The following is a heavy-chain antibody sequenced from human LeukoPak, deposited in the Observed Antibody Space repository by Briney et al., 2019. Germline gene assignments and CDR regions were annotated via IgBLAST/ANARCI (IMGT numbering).Heavy chain of an antibody. CDR2: IYYSGST. D-gene: IGHD4-11*01. Sequence: PSETLSLTCTVSGDSFSSYYWSWIRQPPGKGLEWIGYIYYSGSTNYNPSLKSRVTISVDTSKNQFSLKLSSVTAADTAVYYCARETTPYWYFDLWGRGTLVTVSS. CDR3: ARETTPYWYFDL. J-gene: IGHJ2*01. V-gene: IGHV4-59*01. CDR1: GDSFSSYY.